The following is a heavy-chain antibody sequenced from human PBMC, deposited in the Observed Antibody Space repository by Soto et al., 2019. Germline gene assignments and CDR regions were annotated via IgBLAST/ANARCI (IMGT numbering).Heavy chain of an antibody. V-gene: IGHV1-18*01. Sequence: QVHLVQSGAEVKKPGASVKVSCKGSGYGFTTYGITWVRQAPGQGLEWMAWISAHNGNTNYAQKLQGRVTVTRDTSTSTAYMELRSLRSDYTAVYYCTRGRYGDYWGQGALVTFSS. CDR3: TRGRYGDY. CDR2: ISAHNGNT. J-gene: IGHJ4*02. D-gene: IGHD1-1*01. CDR1: GYGFTTYG.